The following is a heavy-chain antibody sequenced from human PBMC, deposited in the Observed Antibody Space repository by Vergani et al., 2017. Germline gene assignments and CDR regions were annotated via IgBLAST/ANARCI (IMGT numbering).Heavy chain of an antibody. CDR1: GYSISSGYY. CDR3: ARQGPRFLEWLFGIYYMDV. J-gene: IGHJ6*03. CDR2: IYHSGST. Sequence: QVQLQESGPGLVKPSETLSLTCAVSGYSISSGYYWGWIRQPPGKGLEWIGSIYHSGSTYSNPSLKSRVPISVDTSKNQFSLKLSSVTAADTAVYYCARQGPRFLEWLFGIYYMDVWGKGTTVTVSS. V-gene: IGHV4-38-2*01. D-gene: IGHD3-3*01.